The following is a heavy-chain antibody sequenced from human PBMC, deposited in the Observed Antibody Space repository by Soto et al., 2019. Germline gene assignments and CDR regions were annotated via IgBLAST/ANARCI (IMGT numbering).Heavy chain of an antibody. D-gene: IGHD3-22*01. Sequence: PGGSLRLSCAASGFTFSSYSMNWVRQAPGKGLEWVSYISSSSSTIYYADSVKGRFTISRDNAKNSLYLQMNSLRDEDTAVYYCETSYYYDSSGRPDYWGQGTLVTVSS. V-gene: IGHV3-48*02. CDR2: ISSSSSTI. CDR3: ETSYYYDSSGRPDY. J-gene: IGHJ4*02. CDR1: GFTFSSYS.